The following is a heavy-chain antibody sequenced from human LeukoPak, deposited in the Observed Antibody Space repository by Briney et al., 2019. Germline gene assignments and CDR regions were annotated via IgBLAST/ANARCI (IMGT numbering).Heavy chain of an antibody. J-gene: IGHJ4*02. D-gene: IGHD4-17*01. CDR3: ARQAGGDYGDPVFDY. V-gene: IGHV1-69*01. CDR2: IIPIFGTA. CDR1: GGTFSSYA. Sequence: ASVKVSCKASGGTFSSYAISWVRQAPGQGLEWMGGIIPIFGTASYAQKFQGRVTITADESTSTAYMELSSLRSEDTAVYYCARQAGGDYGDPVFDYWGQGTLVTVSS.